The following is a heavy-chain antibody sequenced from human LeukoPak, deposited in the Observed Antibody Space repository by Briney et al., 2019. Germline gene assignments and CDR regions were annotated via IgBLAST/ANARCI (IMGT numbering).Heavy chain of an antibody. CDR2: IYWNDDK. CDR3: AHRRREGTVTTGFDY. CDR1: GFSLSTSGVG. J-gene: IGHJ4*02. D-gene: IGHD4-17*01. V-gene: IGHV2-5*01. Sequence: SGPTLVNPTQTLTLTRTFSGFSLSTSGVGVGWIRQPPGKALEWLALIYWNDDKRYSPSLKSRVTITKDTSKNQVVLTMTNMDPVDTATYYCAHRRREGTVTTGFDYWGQGTLVTVSS.